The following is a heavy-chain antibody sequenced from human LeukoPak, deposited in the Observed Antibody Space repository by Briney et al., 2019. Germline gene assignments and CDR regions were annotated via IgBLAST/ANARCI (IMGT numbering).Heavy chain of an antibody. D-gene: IGHD1-26*01. CDR2: ISAYNGNT. CDR1: GYTFTSYG. J-gene: IGHJ3*02. V-gene: IGHV1-18*01. Sequence: GASVKVSCKASGYTFTSYGISWVRQAPGQGLEWMGWISAYNGNTNYAQKLQGRVTMTTDTSTSTAYMELRSLRSDDTAVYYCAREWEVPGYDVFDIWGQGTMVTVSS. CDR3: AREWEVPGYDVFDI.